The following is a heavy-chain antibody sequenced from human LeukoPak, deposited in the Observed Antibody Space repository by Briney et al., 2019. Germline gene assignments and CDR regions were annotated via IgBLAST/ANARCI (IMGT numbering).Heavy chain of an antibody. CDR2: IYYSGST. J-gene: IGHJ4*02. CDR3: AGGYSRSSGRPDY. CDR1: VGSLNSYY. Sequence: SETLSLTRTLSVGSLNSYYWSWIRPPPAKGLEWMWHIYYSGSTNYNPSLKSRVTISLHTSKNQFALKLKSVTAAATARYYFAGGYSRSSGRPDYWGQGALVTVSS. D-gene: IGHD6-6*01. V-gene: IGHV4-59*08.